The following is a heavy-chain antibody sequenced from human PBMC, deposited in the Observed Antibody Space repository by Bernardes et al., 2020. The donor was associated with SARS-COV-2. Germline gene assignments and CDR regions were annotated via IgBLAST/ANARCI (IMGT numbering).Heavy chain of an antibody. Sequence: GGSLRLSCAASGFTFSGSAMHWVRQASGKGLEWVGRIRSKTNNYATAYAASVTGRFTISRDDSKNMTYLQMDSLKAEDTAVYYCSFVPITIARGDHGYWGQGALVTVSS. J-gene: IGHJ4*02. CDR3: SFVPITIARGDHGY. CDR1: GFTFSGSA. D-gene: IGHD3-10*01. CDR2: IRSKTNNYAT. V-gene: IGHV3-73*01.